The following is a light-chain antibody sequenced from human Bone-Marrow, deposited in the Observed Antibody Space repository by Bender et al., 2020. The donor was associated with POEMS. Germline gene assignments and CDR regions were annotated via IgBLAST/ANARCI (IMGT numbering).Light chain of an antibody. CDR2: GNN. Sequence: QSVLTQPPSVSGTPGQTVTISCSGSRTNIGNNHVNWYRQLPGMAPKLLIYGNNRRPSGVPDRFSGSKSGTSASLAITGLQAEDEGDYYCQSYDNSLGGWVFGGGTKLTVL. CDR1: RTNIGNNH. J-gene: IGLJ3*02. CDR3: QSYDNSLGGWV. V-gene: IGLV1-44*01.